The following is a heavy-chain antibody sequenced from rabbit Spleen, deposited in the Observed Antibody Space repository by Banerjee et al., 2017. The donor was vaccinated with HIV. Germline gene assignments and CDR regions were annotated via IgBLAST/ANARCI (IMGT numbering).Heavy chain of an antibody. CDR1: GFDFSAYTF. Sequence: LVEYGGDVVQPGASLTLTCTASGFDFSAYTFMCWVRQAPGKGLEWIACIDSGSRDFAYYASWAKGRFTISKTSSTTVTLQMTSLTVADTASYFCARDTGTSFSTYVMDLWGPGTLVTVS. CDR3: ARDTGTSFSTYVMDL. J-gene: IGHJ6*01. CDR2: IDSGSRDFA. V-gene: IGHV1S40*01. D-gene: IGHD8-1*01.